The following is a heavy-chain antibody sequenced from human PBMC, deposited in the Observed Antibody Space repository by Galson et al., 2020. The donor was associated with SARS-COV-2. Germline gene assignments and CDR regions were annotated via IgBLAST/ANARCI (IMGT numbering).Heavy chain of an antibody. Sequence: GGSLRLSCVASGFTFSSYTMNWVRQAPGKGLEWVSSISSTSTYIYYADSVKGRFSISRDNAKRSLYLQMNNLRPEDTAVYYCARDARYALQQGCYYYYMDVWGKGTTVTVSS. CDR3: ARDARYALQQGCYYYYMDV. J-gene: IGHJ6*03. CDR1: GFTFSSYT. V-gene: IGHV3-21*01. CDR2: ISSTSTYI. D-gene: IGHD2-8*01.